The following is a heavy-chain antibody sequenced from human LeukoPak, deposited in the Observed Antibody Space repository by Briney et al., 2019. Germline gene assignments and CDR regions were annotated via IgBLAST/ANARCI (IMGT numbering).Heavy chain of an antibody. V-gene: IGHV3-11*06. CDR1: GFTFSDYY. J-gene: IGHJ4*02. Sequence: GGSLRLSCAASGFTFSDYYMSWIRQAPGKGLGWVSYISSSSSYTNYADSVKGRFTISRDNAKNSPYLQMNSLRAEDTAVYYCARDRDCSGGSCYSVGFDYWGQGTLVTVSS. CDR3: ARDRDCSGGSCYSVGFDY. D-gene: IGHD2-15*01. CDR2: ISSSSSYT.